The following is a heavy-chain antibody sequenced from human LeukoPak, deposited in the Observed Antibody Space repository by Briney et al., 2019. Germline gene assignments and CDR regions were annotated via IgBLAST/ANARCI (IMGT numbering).Heavy chain of an antibody. CDR1: GYTFTAHY. J-gene: IGHJ4*02. CDR3: AREAADSSVCDF. Sequence: ASVKVSCKASGYTFTAHYIHWMRQAPGRGLEWVGWINPNTGGTEFAQNVQGRVTMTRVTSINTVYMELNRLTSDDTAVFYCAREAADSSVCDFWGQGSLVTVSS. D-gene: IGHD2-8*01. V-gene: IGHV1-2*02. CDR2: INPNTGGT.